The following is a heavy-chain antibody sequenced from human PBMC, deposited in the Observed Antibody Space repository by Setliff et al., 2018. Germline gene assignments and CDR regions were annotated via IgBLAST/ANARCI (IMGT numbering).Heavy chain of an antibody. D-gene: IGHD4-4*01. CDR2: ISSGGDVT. J-gene: IGHJ4*02. Sequence: PSETLSLSCAASGFTFDRYAMSWVRQAPGKGLEWVSAISSGGDVTNYAESVKGRFTISRDDSKNTLCLKMNSLRAEDTAVYYCAKGGRLHKTDYWGQGALVTVSS. CDR3: AKGGRLHKTDY. CDR1: GFTFDRYA. V-gene: IGHV3-23*01.